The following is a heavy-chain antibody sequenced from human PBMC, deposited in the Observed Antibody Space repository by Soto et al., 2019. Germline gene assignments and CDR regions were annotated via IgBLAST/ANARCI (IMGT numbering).Heavy chain of an antibody. J-gene: IGHJ5*02. V-gene: IGHV1-18*01. CDR2: ISAYNGNT. CDR1: GYTFTSYG. Sequence: QVQLVQSGAEVKKRGASVKVSCKACGYTFTSYGISWVRXAXXXXXXWMGWISAYNGNTNYAQKLQGRVTMTTDTXXXXXXXXXXXXXXXXXXXXXXXXXXXXXXXGXEXWFDPWGQGTLVTVSS. CDR3: XXXXXXXXXGXEXWFDP.